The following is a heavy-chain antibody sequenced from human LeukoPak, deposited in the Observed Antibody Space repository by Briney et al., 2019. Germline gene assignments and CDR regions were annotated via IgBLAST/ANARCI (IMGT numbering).Heavy chain of an antibody. CDR2: IWYDGSNK. Sequence: GRSLRLSCAAPGITFSSFGMHWLRQAPGKGLEWVAFIWYDGSNKYYADSVKGRFTISRDNSKNTLYLQMNSLRAEDTAVYYCARDWSHRCFDYWGQGTLVTVSS. CDR3: ARDWSHRCFDY. D-gene: IGHD3-3*01. V-gene: IGHV3-33*01. CDR1: GITFSSFG. J-gene: IGHJ4*02.